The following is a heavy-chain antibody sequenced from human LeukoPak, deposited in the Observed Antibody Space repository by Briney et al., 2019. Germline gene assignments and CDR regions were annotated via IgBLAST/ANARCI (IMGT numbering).Heavy chain of an antibody. CDR1: GGSISSSSYY. J-gene: IGHJ4*02. CDR3: ARAGGRYYYDSSGYYFDY. V-gene: IGHV4-39*07. Sequence: SETLSLTCTVSGGSISSSSYYWGWIRQPPGTGLEWIGSIYYSGSTYYNPSLKSRVTISVDTSKNQFSLKLSSVTAADTAVYYCARAGGRYYYDSSGYYFDYWGQGTLVTVSS. D-gene: IGHD3-22*01. CDR2: IYYSGST.